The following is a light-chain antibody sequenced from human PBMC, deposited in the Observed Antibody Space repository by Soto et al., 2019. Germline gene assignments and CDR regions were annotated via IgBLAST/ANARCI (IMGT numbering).Light chain of an antibody. V-gene: IGKV3-11*01. J-gene: IGKJ5*01. Sequence: EIVLTQSPATLSLSPGERATLSCRASPSVANFVAWYQQKPGQAPRLLIYGASTRDTGIPARFSGSGSGTDFTLTINSLEPDDFAVYYCQQRDSWPITFGQGTRLEIK. CDR1: PSVANF. CDR3: QQRDSWPIT. CDR2: GAS.